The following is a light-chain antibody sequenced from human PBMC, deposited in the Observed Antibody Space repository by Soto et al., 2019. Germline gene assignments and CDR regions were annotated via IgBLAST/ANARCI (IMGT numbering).Light chain of an antibody. CDR1: QTVGSN. CDR3: QQYNNWPYT. V-gene: IGKV3-15*01. CDR2: GTS. J-gene: IGKJ2*01. Sequence: EIVMTQSPVTLSVSPGERAALSCRASQTVGSNFAWYQQRPGQAPRVLIYGTSTRATGVPARFSGSGSGTDFTLTISSLQSEEFAVYYCQQYNNWPYTFGQGTRLEIK.